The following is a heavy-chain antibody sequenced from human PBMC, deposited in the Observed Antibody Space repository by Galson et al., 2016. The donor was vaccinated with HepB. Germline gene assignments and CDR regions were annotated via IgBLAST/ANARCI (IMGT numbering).Heavy chain of an antibody. V-gene: IGHV4-31*03. CDR1: AGTINIGGYF. CDR3: ARYGSWTGFDS. J-gene: IGHJ4*02. Sequence: TVSAGTINIGGYFWSWIRQHPVRGLEWIGYISHSGSSYFNPSLKSRITISVDTSKNQFSLDLRSVTAADTAVYFCARYGSWTGFDSWGQGTLVTASS. D-gene: IGHD6-13*01. CDR2: ISHSGSS.